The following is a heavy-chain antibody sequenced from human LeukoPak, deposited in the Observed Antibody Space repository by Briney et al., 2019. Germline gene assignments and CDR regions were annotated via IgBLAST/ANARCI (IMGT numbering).Heavy chain of an antibody. D-gene: IGHD5-18*01. V-gene: IGHV3-74*01. CDR1: GFTFSSYW. CDR3: ARVVDTHFDY. CDR2: IKSDGSTT. J-gene: IGHJ4*02. Sequence: GGSLRLSCAASGFTFSSYWMHWVRQAPGQGLVWVSRIKSDGSTTTYADSVKGRFTISRDNAKNTLYLQMNSLRAEDTAVYYCARVVDTHFDYWGQGTLVTVSS.